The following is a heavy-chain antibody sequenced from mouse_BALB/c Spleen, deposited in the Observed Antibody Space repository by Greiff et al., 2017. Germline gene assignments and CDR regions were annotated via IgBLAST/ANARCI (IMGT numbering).Heavy chain of an antibody. CDR3: TNGNYFFDY. D-gene: IGHD2-1*01. CDR1: GFTFSNYW. CDR2: IRLKSNNYAT. J-gene: IGHJ2*01. Sequence: DVMLVESGGGLVQPGGSMKLSCVASGFTFSNYWMNWVRRSPEKGLEWVAEIRLKSNNYATHYAESVKGRFTISRDDSKSSVYLQMNNLRAEDTGIYYCTNGNYFFDYWGQGTTLTVSS. V-gene: IGHV6-6*02.